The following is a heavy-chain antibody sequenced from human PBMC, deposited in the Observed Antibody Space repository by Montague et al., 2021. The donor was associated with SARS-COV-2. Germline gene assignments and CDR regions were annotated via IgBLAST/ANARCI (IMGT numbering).Heavy chain of an antibody. CDR3: ARGRQHFNMIVVVVTGGEYYFDY. Sequence: SETLSLTCAVYGGSFSDYFWTWIRKPPGTGLEWIGEINHRGTSNYNPSLNSRVSLSVDTSTTQFSLYLGSVTAADTAVYYCARGRQHFNMIVVVVTGGEYYFDYWGQGTLVTVSS. V-gene: IGHV4-34*01. D-gene: IGHD3-22*01. J-gene: IGHJ4*02. CDR1: GGSFSDYF. CDR2: INHRGTS.